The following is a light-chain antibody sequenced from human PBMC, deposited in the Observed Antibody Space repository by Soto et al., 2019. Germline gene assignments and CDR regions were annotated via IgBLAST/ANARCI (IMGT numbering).Light chain of an antibody. CDR2: DVS. Sequence: QSVLTQPASVSGSPGQSITISCTGTSSDVGGYNYVSWYQRHPGKATKLMIYDVSNRPSGVSNRFSGSKSGNTASLTISWLQAEDEADYYCSSYTSSSTFYVFGTGTKVTVL. J-gene: IGLJ1*01. CDR1: SSDVGGYNY. CDR3: SSYTSSSTFYV. V-gene: IGLV2-14*01.